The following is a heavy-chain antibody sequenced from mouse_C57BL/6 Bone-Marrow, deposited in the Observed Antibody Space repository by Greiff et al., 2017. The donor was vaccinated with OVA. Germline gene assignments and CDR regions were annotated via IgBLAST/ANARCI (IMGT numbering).Heavy chain of an antibody. CDR2: IWSGGST. D-gene: IGHD1-1*01. J-gene: IGHJ4*01. V-gene: IGHV2-4*01. CDR3: AKNFITTVVATDYAMDY. Sequence: VKLVESGPGLVQPSQSLSITCTVSGFSLTSYGVHWVRQPPGKGLEWLGVIWSGGSTDYNAAFISRLSISKDNSKSQVFFKMNSLQADDTAIYYCAKNFITTVVATDYAMDYWGQGTSVTVSS. CDR1: GFSLTSYG.